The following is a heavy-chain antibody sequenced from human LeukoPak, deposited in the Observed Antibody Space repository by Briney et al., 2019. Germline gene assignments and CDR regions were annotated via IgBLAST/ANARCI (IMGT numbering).Heavy chain of an antibody. CDR1: GFTFSSYA. CDR3: AKAPIYDFWSGPGAFDI. V-gene: IGHV3-23*01. Sequence: PGGSLRLSCAASGFTFSSYAMTWVRQAPGKGLEWVSAISGSGGSTYYADSVKGRFTISRDNSKNTLYLQMNSLRAEDTAVYYCAKAPIYDFWSGPGAFDIWGQGTMVTVSS. CDR2: ISGSGGST. D-gene: IGHD3-3*01. J-gene: IGHJ3*02.